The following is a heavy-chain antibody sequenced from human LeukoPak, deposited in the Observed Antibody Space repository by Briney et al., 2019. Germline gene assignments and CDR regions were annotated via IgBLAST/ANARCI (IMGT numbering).Heavy chain of an antibody. J-gene: IGHJ6*02. D-gene: IGHD3-3*01. CDR1: GGTFSSYA. CDR2: IIPIFGTA. Sequence: SVKVSCKASGGTFSSYAISWVRQAPGQGLEWMGGIIPIFGTANYAQKFQGRVTITADESTSTAYMELSSLRSEDTAVYYCARGLRDDFWSGWLYGMDVWGQGTTVTVSS. CDR3: ARGLRDDFWSGWLYGMDV. V-gene: IGHV1-69*13.